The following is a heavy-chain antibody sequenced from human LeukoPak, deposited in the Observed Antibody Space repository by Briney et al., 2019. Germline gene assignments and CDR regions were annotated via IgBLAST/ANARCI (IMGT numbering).Heavy chain of an antibody. V-gene: IGHV3-11*05. Sequence: SGGSLRLPCAASGFTFSDYYMSWIRQAPGKGLEWVSYISSSSSYTNYADSVKGRFTISRDNAKNSLYLQMNSLRAEDTAVYYCAREGYGDYVYAFDIWGQGTMVTVSS. D-gene: IGHD4-17*01. J-gene: IGHJ3*02. CDR2: ISSSSSYT. CDR3: AREGYGDYVYAFDI. CDR1: GFTFSDYY.